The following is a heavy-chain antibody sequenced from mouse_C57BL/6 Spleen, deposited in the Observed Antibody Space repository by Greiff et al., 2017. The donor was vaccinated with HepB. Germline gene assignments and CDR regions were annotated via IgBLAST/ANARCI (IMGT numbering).Heavy chain of an antibody. D-gene: IGHD4-1*02. Sequence: EVQGVESGGGLVKPGGSLKLSCAASGFTFSSYTISWVRQTPEKRLEWVATISGGGGNTYYPASVKGRFTISRDNAKNTLYLQMSSLRSEDTALYYCARQGVINWGMDYWGQGTSVTVSS. CDR3: ARQGVINWGMDY. J-gene: IGHJ4*01. V-gene: IGHV5-9*01. CDR2: ISGGGGNT. CDR1: GFTFSSYT.